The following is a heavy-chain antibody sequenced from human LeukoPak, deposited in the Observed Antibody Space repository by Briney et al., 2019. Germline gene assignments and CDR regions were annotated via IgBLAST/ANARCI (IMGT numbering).Heavy chain of an antibody. J-gene: IGHJ6*03. CDR1: GYTFTSYG. Sequence: ASVKVSCKASGYTFTSYGISWVRQAPGQGLEWMGWISAYSGNTNYAQKLQGRVTMTTDTSTSTAYMELRSLRSDDTAVYYCARAPGYYGSGSYYTSPSYYYYYYMDVWGKGTTVTISS. V-gene: IGHV1-18*01. CDR2: ISAYSGNT. CDR3: ARAPGYYGSGSYYTSPSYYYYYYMDV. D-gene: IGHD3-10*01.